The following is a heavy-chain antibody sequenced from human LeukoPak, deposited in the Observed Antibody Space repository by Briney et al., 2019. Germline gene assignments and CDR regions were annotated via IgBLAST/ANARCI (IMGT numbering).Heavy chain of an antibody. D-gene: IGHD6-13*01. J-gene: IGHJ6*03. V-gene: IGHV1-69*06. Sequence: SVKVSCKASGGTFSSYAISWVRQAPGQGLEWMGGIIPIFGTTNYAQKFQDRVTITADKSTSTAYMELSSLRSEDTAVYYCARVVGLTGYSSSWYSGYYMDVWGKGTTVTISS. CDR2: IIPIFGTT. CDR3: ARVVGLTGYSSSWYSGYYMDV. CDR1: GGTFSSYA.